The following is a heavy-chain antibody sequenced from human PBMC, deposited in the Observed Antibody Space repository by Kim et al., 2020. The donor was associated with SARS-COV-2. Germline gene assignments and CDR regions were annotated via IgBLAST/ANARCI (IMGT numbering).Heavy chain of an antibody. D-gene: IGHD3-10*01. CDR1: GYSFTSYW. CDR3: VRQNYGSGVYVDY. Sequence: GESLKISCKGSGYSFTSYWISWVRQMPGKGLEWMGRIDPSDSYTNYSPSFQGHVTISADKSISTAYLQWSSLKASDTAMYYCVRQNYGSGVYVDYWGQGTLVTVSS. CDR2: IDPSDSYT. J-gene: IGHJ4*02. V-gene: IGHV5-10-1*01.